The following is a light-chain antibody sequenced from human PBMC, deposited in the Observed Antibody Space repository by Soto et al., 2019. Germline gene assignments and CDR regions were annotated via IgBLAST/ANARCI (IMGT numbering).Light chain of an antibody. Sequence: EIVLTQSPGTLSLSPGDRATLSCRASQRVSNSYLAWYQQKPGQAPRLLIYDASTRAAGVPDRVTGGGSGTDFTLTISALEPEDFALDFCQQYERPPFAVGQGTRLEI. CDR2: DAS. V-gene: IGKV3-20*01. J-gene: IGKJ2*01. CDR1: QRVSNSY. CDR3: QQYERPPFA.